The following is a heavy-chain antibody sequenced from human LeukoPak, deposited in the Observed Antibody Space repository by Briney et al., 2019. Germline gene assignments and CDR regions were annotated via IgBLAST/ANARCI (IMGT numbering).Heavy chain of an antibody. Sequence: PGGSLSHPCAASTFTFSSYAMSWVRQAPGKGLEWVSAISAGADSTYYADSVQGRFTISRDNSKNTLFLQMSGLRAEDTAVYFCARGAYGDYDAWGRG. CDR1: TFTFSSYA. V-gene: IGHV3-23*01. CDR3: ARGAYGDYDA. J-gene: IGHJ5*02. D-gene: IGHD4-17*01. CDR2: ISAGADST.